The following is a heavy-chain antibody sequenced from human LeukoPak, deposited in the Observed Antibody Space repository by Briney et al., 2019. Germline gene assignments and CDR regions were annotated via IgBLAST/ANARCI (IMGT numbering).Heavy chain of an antibody. Sequence: PSETLSLTCAVYGGSFSDYYWSWIRQPPGKGLEWIGEINHSGSTNYNPSLKSRVTISVDTSKNQFSLKLSSVTAADTAVYYCASTDDYGDSRGDYWGQGTLVTVSS. D-gene: IGHD4-17*01. J-gene: IGHJ4*02. CDR1: GGSFSDYY. CDR3: ASTDDYGDSRGDY. CDR2: INHSGST. V-gene: IGHV4-34*01.